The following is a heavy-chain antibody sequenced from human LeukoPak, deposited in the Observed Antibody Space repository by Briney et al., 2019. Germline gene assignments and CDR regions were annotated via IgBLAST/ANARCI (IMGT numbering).Heavy chain of an antibody. Sequence: SETLSLTCAVYGGSFSGYYWSWIRQPPGKGLEWIGEINHSGGTYYNPSLKSRVTISVDTSKNQFSLKLSSVTAADTAVYYCARDSRTVTAIDYWGQGTLVTVSS. CDR1: GGSFSGYY. J-gene: IGHJ4*02. CDR2: INHSGGT. D-gene: IGHD4-17*01. CDR3: ARDSRTVTAIDY. V-gene: IGHV4-34*09.